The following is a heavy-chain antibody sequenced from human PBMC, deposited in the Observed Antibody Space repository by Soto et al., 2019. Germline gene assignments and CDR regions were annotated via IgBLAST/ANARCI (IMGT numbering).Heavy chain of an antibody. CDR3: ARPALRERLDY. Sequence: EVQLVESGGGLVQAGGSLRLSCVASGFTFTNYWMTWVRQAPGKGLEWVANIKQDGSEKQFVDSVKGRFTISRDNAKNSLYLQMNSLRAEDTAGSYCARPALRERLDYWGQGALVTVSS. D-gene: IGHD3-16*01. CDR2: IKQDGSEK. V-gene: IGHV3-7*01. J-gene: IGHJ4*02. CDR1: GFTFTNYW.